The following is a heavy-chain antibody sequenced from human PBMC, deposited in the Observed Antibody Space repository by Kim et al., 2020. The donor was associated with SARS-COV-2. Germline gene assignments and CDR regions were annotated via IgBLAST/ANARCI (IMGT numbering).Heavy chain of an antibody. V-gene: IGHV5-51*01. D-gene: IGHD2-15*01. J-gene: IGHJ4*02. CDR3: ARPLAGGANSDY. Sequence: RYSPSFQGQVTISADKSISTAYLQWSSLKASDTAMYYCARPLAGGANSDYWGQGTLVTVSS.